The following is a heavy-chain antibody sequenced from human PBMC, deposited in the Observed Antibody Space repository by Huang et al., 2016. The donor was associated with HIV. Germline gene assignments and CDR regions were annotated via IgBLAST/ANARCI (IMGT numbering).Heavy chain of an antibody. V-gene: IGHV3-30*02. D-gene: IGHD3-22*01. J-gene: IGHJ4*02. CDR2: IHDDGSNR. CDR3: AKFGSSGYLPRYSFDY. CDR1: GFTFSSYG. Sequence: QVQLVESGGGVVQPGGSLRLSCAASGFTFSSYGMHWVRQGPGKGLEWVAFIHDDGSNRYYADSVKGRFTISRDNSKNTLYLQMNSLRAEDTAVYFCAKFGSSGYLPRYSFDYWGQGTLVTVSS.